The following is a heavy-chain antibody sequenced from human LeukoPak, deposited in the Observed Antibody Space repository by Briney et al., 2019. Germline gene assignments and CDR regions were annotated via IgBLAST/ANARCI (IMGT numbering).Heavy chain of an antibody. J-gene: IGHJ4*02. CDR3: AREETLHDYGGNSGDY. Sequence: ASVKVSCKASGYTFTSYAMNWVRQAPGQGLEWMGWINTNTGNPTYAQGFTGRFVFSLDTSVSTAYLQISSLRAEDTAVYYCAREETLHDYGGNSGDYWGQGTLVTVSS. CDR1: GYTFTSYA. CDR2: INTNTGNP. D-gene: IGHD4-23*01. V-gene: IGHV7-4-1*02.